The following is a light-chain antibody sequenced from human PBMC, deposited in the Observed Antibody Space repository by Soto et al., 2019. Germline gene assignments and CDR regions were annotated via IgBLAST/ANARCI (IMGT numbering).Light chain of an antibody. CDR2: DAS. CDR1: QSVSSY. CDR3: QQYASSQLT. V-gene: IGKV3-11*01. J-gene: IGKJ4*01. Sequence: EIVLTQSPATLSLSPGERATLSCRASQSVSSYLAWYQQKPGQAPRLLIYDASNRATGIPARFSGSGSGTDFTLTISSLEPEDFAVYYCQQYASSQLTFGGGTKVEIK.